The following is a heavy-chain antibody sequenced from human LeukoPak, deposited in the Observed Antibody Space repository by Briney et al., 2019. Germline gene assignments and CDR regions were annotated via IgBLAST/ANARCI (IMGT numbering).Heavy chain of an antibody. CDR2: ISYSGAT. V-gene: IGHV4-59*01. CDR3: ARFGSAVAGTYNYYYMAV. J-gene: IGHJ6*03. D-gene: IGHD6-19*01. Sequence: SETLSLNCIVSGGSINGYYWSWIRRPPGKGLEYIGYISYSGATNYNPSLESRLTISLDMSKNQFSLKWTSVTAADTAVYYCARFGSAVAGTYNYYYMAVWGKGTTVTVSS. CDR1: GGSINGYY.